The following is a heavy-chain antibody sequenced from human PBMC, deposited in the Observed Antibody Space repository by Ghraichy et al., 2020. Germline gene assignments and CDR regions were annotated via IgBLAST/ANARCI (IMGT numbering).Heavy chain of an antibody. J-gene: IGHJ6*02. CDR1: GFTVYSNY. CDR2: IYSAGST. Sequence: GGSLRLSCAASGFTVYSNYMSWVRQAPGKGLEWVSVIYSAGSTYYADSVKGRFTSSRDISKNTVYLQMNSLRVEDTALYYCTRAPGITGTTSQENYGMDVWGQGTTVTVSS. D-gene: IGHD1-7*01. CDR3: TRAPGITGTTSQENYGMDV. V-gene: IGHV3-66*01.